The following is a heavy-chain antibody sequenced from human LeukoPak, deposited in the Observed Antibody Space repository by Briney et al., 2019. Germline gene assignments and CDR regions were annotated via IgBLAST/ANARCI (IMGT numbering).Heavy chain of an antibody. V-gene: IGHV1-18*01. CDR1: GYTFTSFG. CDR2: ISAYKGNT. J-gene: IGHJ5*02. Sequence: ASAKVSCKPSGYTFTSFGISCGRPAPGQRREWMGWISAYKGNTNYAQKLQGRVTMTTDTSTSTAYMELRSLRSDDTAVYYCARTHYDILTGEANWFDPWGQGTLVTVSS. D-gene: IGHD3-9*01. CDR3: ARTHYDILTGEANWFDP.